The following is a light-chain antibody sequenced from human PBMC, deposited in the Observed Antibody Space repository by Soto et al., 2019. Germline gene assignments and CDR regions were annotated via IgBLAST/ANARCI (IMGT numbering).Light chain of an antibody. V-gene: IGKV3-20*01. CDR3: QQYHNSPFT. CDR2: GAS. Sequence: EIVLTQSPGTLSLSPGERATLSCRASQSVSSSYLAWYQQKPGQSPRLLIYGASSRATGIPDRFSGSGSGTDFTLTISRLEPEDFAVYYCQQYHNSPFTFGPGTKVDIK. J-gene: IGKJ3*01. CDR1: QSVSSSY.